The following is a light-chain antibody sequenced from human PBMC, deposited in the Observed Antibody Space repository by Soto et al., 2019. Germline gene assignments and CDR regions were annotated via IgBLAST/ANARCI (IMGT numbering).Light chain of an antibody. CDR3: GTWDSSLSAGYV. J-gene: IGLJ1*01. V-gene: IGLV1-51*02. CDR1: SSNIGNNY. Sequence: QSALTQPPSVSAAPGQKVTISCSGSSSNIGNNYVSWYQQLPGTAPKLLIYENNKRPSGIPDRFSDSKSGTSATLGITGLQTGDEADYYCGTWDSSLSAGYVFGTGT. CDR2: ENN.